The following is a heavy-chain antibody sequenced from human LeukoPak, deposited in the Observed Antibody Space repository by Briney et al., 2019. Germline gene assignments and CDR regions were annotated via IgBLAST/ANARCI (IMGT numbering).Heavy chain of an antibody. Sequence: GGSLRLSCAASGFTFSSYAMSWVRQAPGKGLEWVSSISATGGSTYYADSVKGRFTISRDNSKNKLYLQMNSLISEDTAAYYCAKGHPISGWTPDYWGQGILVTVSS. CDR2: ISATGGST. J-gene: IGHJ4*02. V-gene: IGHV3-23*01. CDR3: AKGHPISGWTPDY. CDR1: GFTFSSYA. D-gene: IGHD6-19*01.